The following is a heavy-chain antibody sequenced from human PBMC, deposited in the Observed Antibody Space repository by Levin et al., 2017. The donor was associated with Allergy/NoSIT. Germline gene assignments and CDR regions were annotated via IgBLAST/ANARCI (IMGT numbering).Heavy chain of an antibody. CDR2: ISAYNGNT. CDR3: ARGGAAAGYDY. J-gene: IGHJ4*02. D-gene: IGHD6-13*01. CDR1: GYTFTSYD. V-gene: IGHV1-18*01. Sequence: GESLKISCKASGYTFTSYDISWVRQAPGQGLEWMGWISAYNGNTNYAQKLQGRVSLTTDTSTSTAYMDLRSLRSDDTAVYYCARGGAAAGYDYWGQGTLVTVSS.